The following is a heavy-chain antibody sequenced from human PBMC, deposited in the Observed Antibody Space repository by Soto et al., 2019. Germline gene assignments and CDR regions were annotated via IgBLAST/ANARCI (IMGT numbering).Heavy chain of an antibody. CDR3: ARWARLYLAAAGNCFDY. Sequence: SETLSLTCTVSGDSVSSGDYSWSWIRQPPGKGLELIGYIYYSGSTNYSPSLKSRVTISIDTPKNQFSLRLSSVTAADTAVYYCARWARLYLAAAGNCFDYWGQGSLVTVSS. V-gene: IGHV4-61*08. D-gene: IGHD6-13*01. CDR2: IYYSGST. J-gene: IGHJ4*02. CDR1: GDSVSSGDYS.